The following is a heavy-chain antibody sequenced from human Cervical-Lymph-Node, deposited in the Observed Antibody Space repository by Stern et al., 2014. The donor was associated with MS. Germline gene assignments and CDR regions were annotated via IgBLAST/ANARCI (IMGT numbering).Heavy chain of an antibody. CDR2: IYFSGST. CDR1: GGSISSYY. CDR3: ARGGVNWTYDY. J-gene: IGHJ4*02. Sequence: QVQLQESGPGLVKPSETLSLTCTVSGGSISSYYWSWIRQPPEKGLEWIGYIYFSGSTNYNPSLKSRVTISVDMSKNQFSLKLTSVTAADTAVYYCARGGVNWTYDYWGQGTLVTVSS. D-gene: IGHD1-7*01. V-gene: IGHV4-59*01.